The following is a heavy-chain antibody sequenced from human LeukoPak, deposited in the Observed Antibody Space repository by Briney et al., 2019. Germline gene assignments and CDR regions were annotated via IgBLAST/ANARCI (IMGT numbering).Heavy chain of an antibody. V-gene: IGHV1-46*01. CDR3: ARVDPDYYDSSGSYYFDY. CDR2: INPSGGST. J-gene: IGHJ4*02. D-gene: IGHD3-22*01. Sequence: ASVKVSCKASGYTFTTYYMHWVRQAPGQGLEWMGIINPSGGSTTYAQRFQGRVTMTRDTSTSTVYMELSSLRPEDTAVYYCARVDPDYYDSSGSYYFDYWGQGTLVTVSS. CDR1: GYTFTTYY.